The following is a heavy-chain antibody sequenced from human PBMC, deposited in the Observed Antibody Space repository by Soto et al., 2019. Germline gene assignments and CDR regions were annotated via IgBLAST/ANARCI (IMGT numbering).Heavy chain of an antibody. J-gene: IGHJ6*02. D-gene: IGHD1-7*01. CDR1: GFTFSSYE. V-gene: IGHV3-48*03. Sequence: GSLRISCSASGFTFSSYEMNWVRQAPGKGLEWVSYISSSGSTIYYADSVKGRFTISRDNAKNSLYLQMNSLRAEDTAVYYCARDRRGITGTTKYYYYYGMDVWGQGT. CDR3: ARDRRGITGTTKYYYYYGMDV. CDR2: ISSSGSTI.